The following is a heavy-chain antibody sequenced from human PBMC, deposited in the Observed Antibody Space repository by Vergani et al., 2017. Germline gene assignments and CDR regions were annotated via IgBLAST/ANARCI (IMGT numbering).Heavy chain of an antibody. CDR3: AKVRDANQLPHY. V-gene: IGHV3-30*02. CDR2: ISYDGSNK. Sequence: QVQLVETGGGVVQPGGSLRLYCATSGFSFNTYGAHWVRQAPGKGLEWVAFISYDGSNKYYADSVKGRFTISRDNSKNTLYLQMNSLRTEDTAVYFCAKVRDANQLPHYWSQGTLVTVSS. CDR1: GFSFNTYG. J-gene: IGHJ4*02. D-gene: IGHD2-2*01.